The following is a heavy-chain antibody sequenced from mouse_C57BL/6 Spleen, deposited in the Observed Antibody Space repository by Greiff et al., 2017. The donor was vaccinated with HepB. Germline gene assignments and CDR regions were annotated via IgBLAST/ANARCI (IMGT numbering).Heavy chain of an antibody. J-gene: IGHJ2*01. CDR2: INPGSGGT. CDR1: GYAFTNYL. CDR3: AREGGSHYFDY. D-gene: IGHD1-1*01. Sequence: VQLQESGAELVRPGTSVKVSCKASGYAFTNYLIEWVKQRPGQGLEWIGVINPGSGGTNYNEKFKGKATLTADKSSSTAYMQLSSLTSEDSAVYFCAREGGSHYFDYWGQGTTLTVSS. V-gene: IGHV1-54*01.